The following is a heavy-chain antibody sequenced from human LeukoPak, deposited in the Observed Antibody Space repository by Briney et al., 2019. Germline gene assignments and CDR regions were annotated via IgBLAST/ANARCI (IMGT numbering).Heavy chain of an antibody. J-gene: IGHJ6*02. CDR3: ARDRLMITFGGVIVRPPYYYYGMDV. CDR2: IYYSGST. V-gene: IGHV4-31*03. D-gene: IGHD3-16*02. Sequence: PSETLFLTCTVSGGSISSGGYYWSWIRQHPGKGLEWIGYIYYSGSTYYNPSLKSRVTISVDTSKNQFSLKLSSVTAADTAVYYCARDRLMITFGGVIVRPPYYYYGMDVWGQGTTVTVSS. CDR1: GGSISSGGYY.